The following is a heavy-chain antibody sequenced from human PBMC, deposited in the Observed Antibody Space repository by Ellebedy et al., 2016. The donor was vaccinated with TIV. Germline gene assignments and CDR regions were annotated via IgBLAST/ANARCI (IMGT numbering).Heavy chain of an antibody. D-gene: IGHD5-12*01. Sequence: GGSLRLXXAASGFTFSSYSMNWVRQAPGKGLEWVSSISSSSSYIYYADSVKGRFTISRDNAKNSLYLQMNSLRAEDTAVYYCARWGSSGYDDGGEGHYYYYYMDVWGKGTTVTVSS. CDR1: GFTFSSYS. CDR2: ISSSSSYI. J-gene: IGHJ6*03. CDR3: ARWGSSGYDDGGEGHYYYYYMDV. V-gene: IGHV3-21*01.